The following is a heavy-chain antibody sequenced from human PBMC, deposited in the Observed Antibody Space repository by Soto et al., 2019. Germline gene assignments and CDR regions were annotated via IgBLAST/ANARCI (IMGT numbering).Heavy chain of an antibody. Sequence: SETLSLTCAVYGGSFSGYYWSWIRQPPGKGLEWIGEINHSGSTNYNPSLKSRVTISVDTSKNQFSLKLSSVTAADTAVYYCARIEQLVGVFPDYWGQGTLVTVSS. D-gene: IGHD6-13*01. J-gene: IGHJ4*02. V-gene: IGHV4-34*01. CDR3: ARIEQLVGVFPDY. CDR1: GGSFSGYY. CDR2: INHSGST.